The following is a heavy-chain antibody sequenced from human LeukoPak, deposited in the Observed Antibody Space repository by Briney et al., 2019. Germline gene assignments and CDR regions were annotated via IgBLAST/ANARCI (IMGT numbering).Heavy chain of an antibody. J-gene: IGHJ5*02. CDR2: INHSGST. CDR1: GGSFSGYY. Sequence: SETLSLTCAVYGGSFSGYYWSWIRQPPGKGLEWIGEINHSGSTNYNPSLKSRVTISVDTSKNQFSLKLSSVTAADTAVYYCARGSSGYDYRTMFDPWGQGTLVTVSS. CDR3: ARGSSGYDYRTMFDP. D-gene: IGHD5-12*01. V-gene: IGHV4-34*01.